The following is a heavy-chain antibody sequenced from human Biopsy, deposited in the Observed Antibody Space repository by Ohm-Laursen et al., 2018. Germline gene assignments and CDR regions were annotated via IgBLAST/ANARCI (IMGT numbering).Heavy chain of an antibody. V-gene: IGHV3-73*01. D-gene: IGHD3-10*01. CDR1: GFTFSASA. CDR3: THEGAGFDN. J-gene: IGHJ4*02. CDR2: IRSKAKSYAT. Sequence: SLRLSCSASGFTFSASAVHWVRQASGKGLEWVGRIRSKAKSYATAYAASVTGRFTISRDDSKNTTYLQMNSLKTEDTAVYSCTHEGAGFDNWGQGTLVTVSS.